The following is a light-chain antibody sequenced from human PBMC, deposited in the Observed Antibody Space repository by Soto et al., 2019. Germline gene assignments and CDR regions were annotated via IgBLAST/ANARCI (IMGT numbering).Light chain of an antibody. Sequence: SYELTQPPSVSVAPGKTAIITCGGNDIETKSVHWYQQKAGQAPVLVMSFDSDRPSGIPERFSGSNSGNTASLTITRAEAGDEADYYCKVWDRPTDLVFGGGTKVTVL. CDR2: FDS. CDR3: KVWDRPTDLV. J-gene: IGLJ2*01. V-gene: IGLV3-21*01. CDR1: DIETKS.